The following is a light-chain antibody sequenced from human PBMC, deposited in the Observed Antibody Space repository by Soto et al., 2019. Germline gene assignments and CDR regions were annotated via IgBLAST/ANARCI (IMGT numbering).Light chain of an antibody. CDR1: SSDVGGYNY. CDR3: SSCTSSSTVV. V-gene: IGLV2-14*01. CDR2: DVS. J-gene: IGLJ2*01. Sequence: QSALTQPASVSGSPGQSITISCTGTSSDVGGYNYVSWYQQHPGKAPKLMIYDVSNRPSGVSNRFSGSKSGNTASLTISGLQAEDEADYYCSSCTSSSTVVSGGGTKLTVL.